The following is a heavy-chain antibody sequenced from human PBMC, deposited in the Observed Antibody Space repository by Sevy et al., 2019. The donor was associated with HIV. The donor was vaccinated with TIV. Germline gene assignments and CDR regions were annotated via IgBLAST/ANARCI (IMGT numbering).Heavy chain of an antibody. CDR2: INPNSGGT. Sequence: ASVKVSCKASGYTFTGYYMHWVRQAPGQGLEWMGWINPNSGGTNYAQKFQGRVTMTRDTSISTAYKELSRLRSDDTAGYYCARSHSRITMIVVVDAFDIWGKGTMVTVSS. D-gene: IGHD3-22*01. J-gene: IGHJ3*02. CDR3: ARSHSRITMIVVVDAFDI. V-gene: IGHV1-2*02. CDR1: GYTFTGYY.